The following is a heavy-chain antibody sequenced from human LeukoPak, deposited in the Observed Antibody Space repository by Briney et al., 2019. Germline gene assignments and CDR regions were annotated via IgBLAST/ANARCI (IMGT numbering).Heavy chain of an antibody. Sequence: ASVKVSCKASGYTFTSYGISRVRQAPGQGLEWMGWISAYNGNTNYAQKLQGRVTMTTDTSTSTAYVELRSLRSDDTAVYYCARDQAYGYSYFDYWGQGTLVTVSS. CDR2: ISAYNGNT. CDR3: ARDQAYGYSYFDY. V-gene: IGHV1-18*01. J-gene: IGHJ4*02. CDR1: GYTFTSYG. D-gene: IGHD5-18*01.